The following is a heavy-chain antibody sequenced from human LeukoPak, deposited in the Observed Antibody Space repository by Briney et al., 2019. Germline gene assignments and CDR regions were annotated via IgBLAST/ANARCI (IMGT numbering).Heavy chain of an antibody. Sequence: ASVKVSCKASGYTFTSYGISWVRQPPGQGLEWMGWISAYNGNTNYAQKLQGRVTMTTDTSTSTAYMELRSLRSDDTAVYYCARRSSSSYYYYYYMGVWGKGTTVTVSS. J-gene: IGHJ6*03. V-gene: IGHV1-18*01. CDR3: ARRSSSSYYYYYYMGV. CDR1: GYTFTSYG. D-gene: IGHD6-6*01. CDR2: ISAYNGNT.